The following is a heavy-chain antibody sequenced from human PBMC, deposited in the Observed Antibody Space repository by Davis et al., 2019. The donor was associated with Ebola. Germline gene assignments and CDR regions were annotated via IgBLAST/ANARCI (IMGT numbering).Heavy chain of an antibody. J-gene: IGHJ4*02. D-gene: IGHD2-2*01. CDR2: IIPIFGTA. Sequence: LELMGGIIPIFGTANYAQKFQGRVTITADESTSTAYMELSSLRSEDTAVSCCASRYCSSTSCYRFDYWGQGTLVTVSS. CDR3: ASRYCSSTSCYRFDY. V-gene: IGHV1-69*01.